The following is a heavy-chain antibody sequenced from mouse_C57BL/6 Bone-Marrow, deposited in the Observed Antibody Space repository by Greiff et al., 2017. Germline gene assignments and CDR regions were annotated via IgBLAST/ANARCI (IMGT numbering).Heavy chain of an antibody. J-gene: IGHJ4*01. D-gene: IGHD1-1*01. CDR2: IYPRSGNT. V-gene: IGHV1-81*01. CDR3: ARLELLAMDY. CDR1: GYTFTSYG. Sequence: QVQLQQSGAELARPGASVKLSCKASGYTFTSYGISWVKQGTGQGLEWIGEIYPRSGNTYYNEKFKGKATLTADKSSSTAYMELRSLTSEDSAVYFCARLELLAMDYWGQGTSVTVSS.